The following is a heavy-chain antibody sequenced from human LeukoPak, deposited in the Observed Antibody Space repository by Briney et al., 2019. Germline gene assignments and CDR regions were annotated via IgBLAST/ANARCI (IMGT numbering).Heavy chain of an antibody. CDR3: AKVALGYCSGGSCYYFDY. CDR2: ISAFGAST. V-gene: IGHV3-23*01. CDR1: GFTFSGYA. J-gene: IGHJ4*02. D-gene: IGHD2-15*01. Sequence: PGGSLRLSCAASGFTFSGYAMSWVRQAPGKGLEWVSSISAFGASTYYADSVKGRFTISRDNSKNTLYLQMSSLRGEDTAVYYCAKVALGYCSGGSCYYFDYGGQGTLVTVSS.